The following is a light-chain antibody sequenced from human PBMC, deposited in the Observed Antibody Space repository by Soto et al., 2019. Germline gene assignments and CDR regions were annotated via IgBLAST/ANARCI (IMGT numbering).Light chain of an antibody. V-gene: IGKV4-1*01. J-gene: IGKJ1*01. CDR1: QSVLYSSNNKNY. CDR2: WAS. CDR3: QQYYTTPRT. Sequence: DIVMTQSPDSLAVSLGERATINCKSSQSVLYSSNNKNYLAWFQQKPGQPPNLLIYWASTRESGVPDRFSGSGSGTDFTLTISSLQAEEVAVYYCQQYYTTPRTFGQGTKVEI.